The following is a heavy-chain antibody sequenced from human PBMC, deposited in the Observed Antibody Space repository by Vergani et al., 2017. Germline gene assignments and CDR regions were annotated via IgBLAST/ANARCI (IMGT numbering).Heavy chain of an antibody. J-gene: IGHJ4*02. D-gene: IGHD6-19*01. V-gene: IGHV3-74*01. CDR3: ARGRAVDY. Sequence: EVQLVESGGGLVQPGGSLRLSCAASGFTFSSFWMHWARQAPGKGLVWVSRINDDGYSTTYADSVKGRFTIARDNAKNTLYLQMNSLRAEDTAIYYCARGRAVDYWGQGTLVTVSS. CDR2: INDDGYST. CDR1: GFTFSSFW.